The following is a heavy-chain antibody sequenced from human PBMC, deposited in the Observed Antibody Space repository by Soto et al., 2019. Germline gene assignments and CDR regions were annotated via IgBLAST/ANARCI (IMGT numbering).Heavy chain of an antibody. CDR3: ARVADTAMVNYYDSSGYFDY. CDR2: IYYSGST. CDR1: GGSISSYY. J-gene: IGHJ4*02. D-gene: IGHD3-22*01. V-gene: IGHV4-59*01. Sequence: SETLSLTCTASGGSISSYYWSWIRQPPGKGLEWIGYIYYSGSTNYNPSLKSRVTISVDTSKNQFSLKLSSVTAADTAVYYCARVADTAMVNYYDSSGYFDYWGQGTLVTVS.